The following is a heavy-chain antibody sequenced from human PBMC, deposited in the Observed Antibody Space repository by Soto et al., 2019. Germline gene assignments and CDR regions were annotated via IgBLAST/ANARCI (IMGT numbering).Heavy chain of an antibody. V-gene: IGHV3-13*04. CDR2: IGTAGDT. Sequence: EVQLVESGGGLVQPGGSLRLSCAASGFTFSSYDMHWVRQPTGKGLEWVSAIGTAGDTYYPDSVKGRFTISRENAKNSLCIQMNSLSAGDTAVYYFARVRRVTMVRGVTSYDYYGMDVWGQGTTVTVSS. J-gene: IGHJ6*02. D-gene: IGHD3-10*01. CDR1: GFTFSSYD. CDR3: ARVRRVTMVRGVTSYDYYGMDV.